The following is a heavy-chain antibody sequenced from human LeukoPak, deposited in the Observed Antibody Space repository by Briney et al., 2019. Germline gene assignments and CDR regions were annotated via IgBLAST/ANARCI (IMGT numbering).Heavy chain of an antibody. V-gene: IGHV2-5*02. CDR1: GVSLNTYGVG. CDR2: IFWDDDK. J-gene: IGHJ5*02. D-gene: IGHD3-3*01. Sequence: VSGPTLVNPTQTLTLTCTFSGVSLNTYGVGVGWIRQPPGKALEWLALIFWDDDKRYSPSLKSRLTITKGTSKNQVVLTMTNMDPVDTATYYCAHRQIFGVNSVVGWFDPWGQGTLVTVSS. CDR3: AHRQIFGVNSVVGWFDP.